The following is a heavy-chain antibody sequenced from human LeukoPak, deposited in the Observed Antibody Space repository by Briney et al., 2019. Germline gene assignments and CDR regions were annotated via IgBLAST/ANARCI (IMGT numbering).Heavy chain of an antibody. J-gene: IGHJ4*02. D-gene: IGHD3-16*01. CDR2: INPSGGST. CDR3: ARGGGSQEGFY. V-gene: IGHV1-46*01. Sequence: ASVKVSCKASGYTFTSYYMHWVRQAPGQGLEWMGIINPSGGSTSYAQKFQGRVTMTRDTSTGTVYMELNSLRSEDTAVYYCARGGGSQEGFYWGQGTLVTVSS. CDR1: GYTFTSYY.